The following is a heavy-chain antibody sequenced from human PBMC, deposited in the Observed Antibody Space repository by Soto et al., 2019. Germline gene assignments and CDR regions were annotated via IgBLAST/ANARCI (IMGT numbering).Heavy chain of an antibody. CDR2: ISAYNGNT. J-gene: IGHJ4*02. D-gene: IGHD3-3*01. Sequence: ASVKVSCKASGYTFTSYGISWVRQAPGQGLEWMGWISAYNGNTNYAQKLQGGVTMTTDTSTSTAYMELRSLRSDDTAVYYCARGAGRRYDFWSGYSDYFDYWGQGTLVTVSS. CDR3: ARGAGRRYDFWSGYSDYFDY. V-gene: IGHV1-18*04. CDR1: GYTFTSYG.